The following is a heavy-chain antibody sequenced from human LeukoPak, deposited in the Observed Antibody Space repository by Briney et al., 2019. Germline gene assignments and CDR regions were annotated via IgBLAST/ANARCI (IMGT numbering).Heavy chain of an antibody. CDR2: VHPTSGGT. Sequence: ASVKVSCKTSGYXFTSYYMHWVRQAPGQGLEWMGLVHPTSGGTNYAQKFQGRVTMTRDTSISTAYMELSRLRSDDTAVYYCARVYYYYDSSGILTLYFDYWGQGTLVTVSS. D-gene: IGHD3-22*01. CDR3: ARVYYYYDSSGILTLYFDY. J-gene: IGHJ4*02. CDR1: GYXFTSYY. V-gene: IGHV1-2*02.